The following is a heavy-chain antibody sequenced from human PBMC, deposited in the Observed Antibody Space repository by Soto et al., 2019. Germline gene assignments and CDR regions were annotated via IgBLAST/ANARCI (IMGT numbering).Heavy chain of an antibody. Sequence: QVQLVQSGGEVKKPGASVRVSCKTSGYTFTSYAISWVRQAPGQGLEWMGWISAYNGNTNYAQKLQGRVTMTTDTSTSTAYMELRGLSSGDTAVYYCARYDCISTNCYWNWFDSWGQGTLVTVSS. CDR1: GYTFTSYA. CDR2: ISAYNGNT. D-gene: IGHD2-2*01. J-gene: IGHJ5*01. CDR3: ARYDCISTNCYWNWFDS. V-gene: IGHV1-18*01.